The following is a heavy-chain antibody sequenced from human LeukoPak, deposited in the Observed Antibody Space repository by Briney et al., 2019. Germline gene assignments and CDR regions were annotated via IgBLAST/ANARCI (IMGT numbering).Heavy chain of an antibody. CDR2: ISAYNGNT. CDR1: GYTFTSYG. CDR3: ATDCSSTSCPKYYGMDV. Sequence: ASVKVSCKASGYTFTSYGISWVRQAPGQGIGWMGWISAYNGNTNYAQKLQGRVTMTTDTSTSTAYMELRSLRSDDTAVHYCATDCSSTSCPKYYGMDVWGQGTTVTVAS. D-gene: IGHD2-2*01. J-gene: IGHJ6*02. V-gene: IGHV1-18*01.